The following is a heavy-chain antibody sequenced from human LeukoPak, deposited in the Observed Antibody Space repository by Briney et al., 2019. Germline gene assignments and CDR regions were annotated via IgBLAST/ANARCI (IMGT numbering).Heavy chain of an antibody. CDR3: ARSGSAAAGTFDY. CDR1: GGSISSYY. CDR2: IYYSGST. D-gene: IGHD6-13*01. J-gene: IGHJ4*02. Sequence: SETLSLTCTVSGGSISSYYWSWIRQPPGKGLGWIWYIYYSGSTNYNPSLKSRVTVSVDTSKNQFSLKLSSVTAADTAVYYCARSGSAAAGTFDYWGQGTLVTVSS. V-gene: IGHV4-59*01.